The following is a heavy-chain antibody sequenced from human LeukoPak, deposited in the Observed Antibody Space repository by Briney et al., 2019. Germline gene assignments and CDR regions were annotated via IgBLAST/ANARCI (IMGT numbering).Heavy chain of an antibody. J-gene: IGHJ4*02. CDR3: STRRRYIGYVLGY. V-gene: IGHV5-51*01. Sequence: GESLKISCNGYGYSSTSYWIGWVRQMPGKGLEWMGIIYPGDSDTRYSPSFQGQVTISADKSISTAYLQWSSLKASDTAMYYGSTRRRYIGYVLGYWGQGTLVTVSS. CDR1: GYSSTSYW. D-gene: IGHD5-12*01. CDR2: IYPGDSDT.